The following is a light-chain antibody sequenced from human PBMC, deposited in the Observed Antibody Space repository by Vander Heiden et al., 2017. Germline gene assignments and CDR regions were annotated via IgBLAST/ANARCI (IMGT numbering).Light chain of an antibody. CDR2: DVS. Sequence: TISCTGTSSDVGGYNYVSWYQQHPGKAPKLMIYDVSNRPSGVSNRFSGSKSGNTASLTISGLQAEDEAEYYCSSYTSSSTWVFGGGTKLTVL. V-gene: IGLV2-14*04. CDR1: SSDVGGYNY. CDR3: SSYTSSSTWV. J-gene: IGLJ3*02.